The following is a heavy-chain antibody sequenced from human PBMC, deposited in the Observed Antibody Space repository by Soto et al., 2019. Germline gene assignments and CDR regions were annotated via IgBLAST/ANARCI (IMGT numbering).Heavy chain of an antibody. Sequence: GASVKVSCKASGYTFTSYGISWVRQAPGQGLEWMGWISAYNGNTNYAQKLQGRVTMTTDTSTSTAYMELRSLRSDDTAVYYCALEILIGISGWSDYYFYGMDVWGQGTTGTFSS. CDR1: GYTFTSYG. CDR3: ALEILIGISGWSDYYFYGMDV. V-gene: IGHV1-18*04. J-gene: IGHJ6*02. D-gene: IGHD6-19*01. CDR2: ISAYNGNT.